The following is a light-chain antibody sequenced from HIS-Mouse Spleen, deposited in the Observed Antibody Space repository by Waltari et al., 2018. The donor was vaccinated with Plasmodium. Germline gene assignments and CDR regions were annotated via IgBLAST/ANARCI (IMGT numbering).Light chain of an antibody. CDR3: QQYNNWSFT. Sequence: EIVLTQSPATLSVSPWARSTLSCRASQSVSSNLAWYQQKPGHAPRLLIYGASTRATGIPARFSGSGSGTEFTLTISSLQSEDFAVYYCQQYNNWSFTFGPGTKVDIK. J-gene: IGKJ3*01. V-gene: IGKV3-15*01. CDR2: GAS. CDR1: QSVSSN.